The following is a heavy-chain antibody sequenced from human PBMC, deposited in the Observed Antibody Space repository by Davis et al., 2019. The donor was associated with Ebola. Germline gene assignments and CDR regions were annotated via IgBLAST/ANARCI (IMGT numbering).Heavy chain of an antibody. D-gene: IGHD4-11*01. CDR1: GGSVSSGRYY. Sequence: MPSDTLSLTCTVSGGSVSSGRYYWCWIRQPPGKGLEWIGYIYYSGSTNYNPSLKSRVTISVDTSKNQFSLKLSSVTAADTAVYYCARVGDYSGTVTPWGQGTLVTVSS. CDR3: ARVGDYSGTVTP. CDR2: IYYSGST. J-gene: IGHJ5*02. V-gene: IGHV4-61*01.